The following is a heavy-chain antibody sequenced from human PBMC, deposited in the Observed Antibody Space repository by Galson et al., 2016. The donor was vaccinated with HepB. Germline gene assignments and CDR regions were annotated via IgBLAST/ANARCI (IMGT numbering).Heavy chain of an antibody. J-gene: IGHJ5*02. CDR3: TDGGGIAAAARGLNH. CDR2: INIGGDST. CDR1: GFTFSNYA. D-gene: IGHD6-13*01. Sequence: SLRLSCAASGFTFSNYAMSWVRQAPGKGLEWVSSINIGGDSTYYADSVKGRFTISRDNSKNTVYLQMNSLKIEDTAVYYCTDGGGIAAAARGLNHWGQGALVTVAS. V-gene: IGHV3-23*01.